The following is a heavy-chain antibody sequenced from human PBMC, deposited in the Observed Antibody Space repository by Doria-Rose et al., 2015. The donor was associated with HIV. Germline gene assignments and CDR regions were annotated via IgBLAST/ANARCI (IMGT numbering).Heavy chain of an antibody. CDR2: IYYSGST. CDR3: ARADLWFGELSYFDY. V-gene: IGHV4-30-4*01. D-gene: IGHD3-10*01. Sequence: IYYSGSTYCNPSLKSRVTKSVDTSKNQFSLKLSSVTAADTAVYYCARADLWFGELSYFDYWDQGTLVTVSS. J-gene: IGHJ4*02.